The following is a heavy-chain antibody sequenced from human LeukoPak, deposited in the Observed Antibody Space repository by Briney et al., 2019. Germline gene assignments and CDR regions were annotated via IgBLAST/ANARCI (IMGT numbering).Heavy chain of an antibody. CDR2: LSGSAIST. D-gene: IGHD1-26*01. Sequence: ESGGGVVQPGEALRLSCAASGFTFLSYAMGWVRQAPVKGLEWVSALSGSAISTYYADSVKGRFTISRDNSKNTLYLQMHSLRAEDTAVYSCAKAVVGATGGFAYWGQGTLVTVSS. CDR3: AKAVVGATGGFAY. V-gene: IGHV3-23*01. CDR1: GFTFLSYA. J-gene: IGHJ4*02.